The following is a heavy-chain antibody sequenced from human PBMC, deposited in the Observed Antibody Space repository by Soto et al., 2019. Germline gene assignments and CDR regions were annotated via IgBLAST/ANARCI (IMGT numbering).Heavy chain of an antibody. CDR3: ARVGPWVPYYYDSSPYTFENWFDP. V-gene: IGHV4-38-2*01. D-gene: IGHD3-22*01. Sequence: SETLSLTCAASGYSTSSGYYWGWLRQPPGKGLEWIGSIHHGGSTYYNPSLNSRVTLSIDMTNNHVSLILNSVTAADTAVYYCARVGPWVPYYYDSSPYTFENWFDPWGQGTLVTVSS. CDR1: GYSTSSGYY. J-gene: IGHJ5*02. CDR2: IHHGGST.